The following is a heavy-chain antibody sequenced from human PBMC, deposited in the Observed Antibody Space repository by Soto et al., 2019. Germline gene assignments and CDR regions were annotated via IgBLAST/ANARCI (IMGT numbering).Heavy chain of an antibody. V-gene: IGHV1-46*01. J-gene: IGHJ4*02. D-gene: IGHD3-16*02. CDR1: GYTFTSYY. CDR3: ARSYYDYVWGSYRSAHFDY. CDR2: INPSGDST. Sequence: QVQLVQSGAEVKKPGASVKVSCKASGYTFTSYYMHWVRQAPGQGLEWMGIINPSGDSTSYAQKLQGRVTMTRETSTRTVYMELSSLGSEDTAVYYCARSYYDYVWGSYRSAHFDYWGQGTLVTGSS.